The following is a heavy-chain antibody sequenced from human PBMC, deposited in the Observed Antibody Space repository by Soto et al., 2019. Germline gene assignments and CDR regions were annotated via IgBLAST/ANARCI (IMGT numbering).Heavy chain of an antibody. V-gene: IGHV1-18*04. D-gene: IGHD6-19*01. Sequence: GASVKVSCKASGYTFTSYGISWVRQAPGQGLEWMGWISAYNGNTNYAQKLQGRVTMTTDTSTSTAYMELRSLRSDDTAVYYCARDPSAGAGTYLYYYYYYGMDVWGQGTTVTVSS. CDR1: GYTFTSYG. CDR3: ARDPSAGAGTYLYYYYYYGMDV. J-gene: IGHJ6*02. CDR2: ISAYNGNT.